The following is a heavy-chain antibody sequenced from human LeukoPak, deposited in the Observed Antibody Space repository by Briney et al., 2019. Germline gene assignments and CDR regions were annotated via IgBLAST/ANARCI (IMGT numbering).Heavy chain of an antibody. CDR2: INWNGGST. CDR1: GFTFDDYG. CDR3: ARDKARGPYYYGSGSSPPQY. J-gene: IGHJ4*02. Sequence: GGSLRLSCAASGFTFDDYGMSWVRQAAGKGLEWVSGINWNGGSTGYADSVKGRFTISRDNAKNSLYLQMNSLRAEDTALYYCARDKARGPYYYGSGSSPPQYWGQGTLVTVSS. V-gene: IGHV3-20*04. D-gene: IGHD3-10*01.